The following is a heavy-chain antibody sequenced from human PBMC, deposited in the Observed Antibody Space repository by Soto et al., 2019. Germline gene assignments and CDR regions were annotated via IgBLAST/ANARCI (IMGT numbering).Heavy chain of an antibody. V-gene: IGHV5-51*01. CDR3: ARFRYYYGSGSPAEYYGMDV. CDR1: VYSYTSYW. Sequence: VEALKISCKGSVYSYTSYWFGWVRQMPGKGLEWMGIIYPGDSDTRYSPSFQGQVTISADKSISTAYLQWSSLKASDTAMYYCARFRYYYGSGSPAEYYGMDVWGQGTTVTVPS. D-gene: IGHD3-10*01. J-gene: IGHJ6*02. CDR2: IYPGDSDT.